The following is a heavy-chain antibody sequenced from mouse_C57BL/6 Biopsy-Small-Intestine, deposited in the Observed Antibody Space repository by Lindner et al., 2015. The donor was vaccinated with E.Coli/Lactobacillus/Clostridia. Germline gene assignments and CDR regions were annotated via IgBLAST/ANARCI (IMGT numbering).Heavy chain of an antibody. CDR1: GFTLTRYY. CDR3: ARDLYGGDVTDELHYYGIDV. J-gene: IGHJ1*01. V-gene: IGHV1S12*01. Sequence: SVKVSCKASGFTLTRYYIHWVRQAPGQGLEWVGTIDPSGGATSYAQRFQGRVTMTRETSTSRVYMDLSSLRSEDTAVYYCARDLYGGDVTDELHYYGIDVWGQGTTVSVSS. D-gene: IGHD1-1*01. CDR2: IDPSGGAT.